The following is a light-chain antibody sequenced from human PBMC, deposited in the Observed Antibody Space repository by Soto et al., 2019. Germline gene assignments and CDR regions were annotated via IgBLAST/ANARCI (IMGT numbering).Light chain of an antibody. CDR3: AAWNDSLSGFYD. CDR2: RNN. J-gene: IGLJ1*01. V-gene: IGLV1-47*01. CDR1: HCNIGSNC. Sequence: QSVLTQLPSASRTPRQRVTISCSGRHCNIGSNCVRWYQNRPRTAPKLLIYRNNQRPSGVPDRFLGSKSGTSASLDISGLLSEDEADYYCAAWNDSLSGFYDFGTGTKVTVL.